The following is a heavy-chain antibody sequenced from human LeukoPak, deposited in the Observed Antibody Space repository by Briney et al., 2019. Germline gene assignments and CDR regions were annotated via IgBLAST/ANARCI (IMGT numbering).Heavy chain of an antibody. D-gene: IGHD4-17*01. CDR2: IYHSGST. V-gene: IGHV4-38-2*01. J-gene: IGHJ3*02. CDR1: GYSISSGYY. Sequence: ASETLSLTCAVSGYSISSGYYWGWIRQPPGKGLAWIGSIYHSGSTFYNPSLKSRVTISVDTSKNHFSLNLRSVTAADTAVYYCARVDYADLGDAFDIWGQGTMVTVSS. CDR3: ARVDYADLGDAFDI.